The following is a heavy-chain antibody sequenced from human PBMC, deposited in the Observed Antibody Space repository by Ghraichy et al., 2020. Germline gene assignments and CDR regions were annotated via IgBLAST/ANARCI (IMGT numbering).Heavy chain of an antibody. V-gene: IGHV4-4*09. CDR2: IYTSGST. Sequence: QTLSLTCTVSGGSISSYYWSWIRQPPGKGLEWIGYIYTSGSTNYNPSLKSRVTISVDTSKNQFSLKLSSVTAADTAVYYCARMYYDFWSGYLDYWGQGTLVTVSS. CDR3: ARMYYDFWSGYLDY. CDR1: GGSISSYY. J-gene: IGHJ4*02. D-gene: IGHD3-3*01.